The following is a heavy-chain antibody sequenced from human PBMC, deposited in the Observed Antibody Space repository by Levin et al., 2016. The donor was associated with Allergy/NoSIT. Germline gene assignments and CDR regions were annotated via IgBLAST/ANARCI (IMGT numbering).Heavy chain of an antibody. V-gene: IGHV1-18*01. CDR1: GYTFATHG. CDR3: ARGLRPTFYFGSGSNYGAFDI. CDR2: ISTYNGDT. Sequence: ASVKVSCKTFGYTFATHGFNWVRQAPGQGPEWMGWISTYNGDTNYAQKFQGRVTLTTDTPTTTAHMDLRSLRSDDTAVYYCARGLRPTFYFGSGSNYGAFDIWGQGTMVTVSS. D-gene: IGHD3-10*01. J-gene: IGHJ3*02.